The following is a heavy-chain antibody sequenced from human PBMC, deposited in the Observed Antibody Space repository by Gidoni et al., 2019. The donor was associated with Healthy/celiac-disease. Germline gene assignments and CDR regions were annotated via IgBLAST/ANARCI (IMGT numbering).Heavy chain of an antibody. CDR1: GGTFSSYA. Sequence: QVQLVQSGAEVKKPGSSVKVSCKASGGTFSSYAISWVRQAPGQGLEWMGGIIPIFGTANYAQKFQGRVTITADESTSTAYMELSSLRSEDTAVYYCARGADCSSTSCLYYYYYGMDVWGQGTTVTVSS. V-gene: IGHV1-69*01. D-gene: IGHD2-2*01. CDR3: ARGADCSSTSCLYYYYYGMDV. J-gene: IGHJ6*02. CDR2: IIPIFGTA.